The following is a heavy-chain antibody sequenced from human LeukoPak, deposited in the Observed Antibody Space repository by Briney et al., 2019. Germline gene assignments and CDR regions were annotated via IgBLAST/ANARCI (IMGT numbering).Heavy chain of an antibody. CDR3: ARAGQWLVYFDY. CDR2: IYYSGST. Sequence: PSETLSPTCTVSGGSISSYYWSWIRQPPGKGLEWIGYIYYSGSTNYNPSLKSRVTISVDTSKNQFSLKLSSVTAADTAVYYCARAGQWLVYFDYWGQGTLVTVSS. CDR1: GGSISSYY. D-gene: IGHD6-19*01. V-gene: IGHV4-59*01. J-gene: IGHJ4*02.